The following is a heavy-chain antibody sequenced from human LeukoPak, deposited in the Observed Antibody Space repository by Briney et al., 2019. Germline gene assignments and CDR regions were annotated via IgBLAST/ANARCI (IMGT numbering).Heavy chain of an antibody. CDR2: ISWNSGSI. CDR1: GFTFDDYA. D-gene: IGHD3-16*01. CDR3: ARGGGLDV. J-gene: IGHJ6*02. V-gene: IGHV3-9*01. Sequence: GRSLRLSCAASGFTFDDYAMHWVRQAPGKGLEWVSGISWNSGSIGYADSVKGRFTISRDNAKNSLYLQMSNLRAEDTAVYFCARGGGLDVWGQGATVTVSS.